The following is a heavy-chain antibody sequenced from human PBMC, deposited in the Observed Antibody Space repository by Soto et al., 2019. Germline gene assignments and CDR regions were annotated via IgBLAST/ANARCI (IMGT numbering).Heavy chain of an antibody. CDR3: ARAPFPIFPVVDYYGMDV. CDR2: INAGNGNT. Sequence: ASVKVSCQASGYTFTSYAMHWVCQAPGQRLEWMGWINAGNGNTKYSQKCQGRVTITRDTSASTAYMELSSLRSEDTAVYYCARAPFPIFPVVDYYGMDVWGQGTTVTVSS. D-gene: IGHD3-3*01. V-gene: IGHV1-3*01. CDR1: GYTFTSYA. J-gene: IGHJ6*02.